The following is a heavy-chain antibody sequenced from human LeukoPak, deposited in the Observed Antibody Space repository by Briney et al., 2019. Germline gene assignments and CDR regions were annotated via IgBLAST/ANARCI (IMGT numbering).Heavy chain of an antibody. CDR2: FSATDGSA. CDR3: GKTTVGYSSGQKPAWPVDY. CDR1: GFTFDDYA. D-gene: IGHD5-18*01. Sequence: GGSLRLSCAASGFTFDDYAMHWVRQAPGKGLEWVSAFSATDGSAQYAESVKGRFTISRDNSRNTVYLQINSLRAEDTAVYYCGKTTVGYSSGQKPAWPVDYWGQGTLVTVSS. V-gene: IGHV3-23*01. J-gene: IGHJ4*02.